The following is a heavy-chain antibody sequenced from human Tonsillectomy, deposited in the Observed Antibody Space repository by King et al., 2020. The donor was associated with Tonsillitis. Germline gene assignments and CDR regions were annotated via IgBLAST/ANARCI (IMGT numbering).Heavy chain of an antibody. J-gene: IGHJ6*02. D-gene: IGHD6-19*01. Sequence: VQLQQSGPGLVKPSQTLSLTCAISGDSVSSNSAAWNWIRQSPSRGLEWLGRTYYRSKWYNDYAVSVKSRITINPDTSKNQFSLPLNSVTPEDTAVYYCARDQIAVAGKYYYYYGMDVWGQGTTVTVSS. CDR3: ARDQIAVAGKYYYYYGMDV. CDR2: TYYRSKWYN. V-gene: IGHV6-1*01. CDR1: GDSVSSNSAA.